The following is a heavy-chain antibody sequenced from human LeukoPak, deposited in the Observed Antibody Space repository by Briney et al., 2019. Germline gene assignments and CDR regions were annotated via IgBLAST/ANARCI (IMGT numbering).Heavy chain of an antibody. CDR2: ISWDGGST. J-gene: IGHJ4*02. CDR1: GFTFDDYT. CDR3: AKDISPVRLEHFDY. V-gene: IGHV3-43*01. D-gene: IGHD1-1*01. Sequence: GGSLRLSCAASGFTFDDYTMHWVRQAPGKGLEWVSLISWDGGSTYYADPVKGRFTISRDNSKNSLYLQMNSLRTEDTALYYCAKDISPVRLEHFDYWGQGTLVTVSS.